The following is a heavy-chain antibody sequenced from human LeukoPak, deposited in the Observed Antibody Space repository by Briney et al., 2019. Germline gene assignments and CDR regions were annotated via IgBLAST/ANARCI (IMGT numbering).Heavy chain of an antibody. CDR3: ARSAPYCGGDCYSNFDY. D-gene: IGHD2-21*02. CDR2: IIPILGVA. Sequence: SVKVSCKASGGTFSSYAISWVRQTPGQGLEWMGRIIPILGVANYAQKFQGRVTITADKSTSTAYMELSSLRSEDTAVYYCARSAPYCGGDCYSNFDYWGQGTLVTVSS. CDR1: GGTFSSYA. V-gene: IGHV1-69*04. J-gene: IGHJ4*02.